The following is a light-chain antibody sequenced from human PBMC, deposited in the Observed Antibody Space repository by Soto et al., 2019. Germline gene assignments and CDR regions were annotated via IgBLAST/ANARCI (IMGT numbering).Light chain of an antibody. CDR3: QQSYSTLYT. CDR1: QSISGY. Sequence: DIPMTQSPSSLSASVGDRVTITCRASQSISGYLTWYQQSPGKAPKLLIYAASSLQSGVPSRFSGSGSGTDFTLTISSLQPEDFATYYCQQSYSTLYTFGQGTKLEIK. J-gene: IGKJ2*01. CDR2: AAS. V-gene: IGKV1-39*01.